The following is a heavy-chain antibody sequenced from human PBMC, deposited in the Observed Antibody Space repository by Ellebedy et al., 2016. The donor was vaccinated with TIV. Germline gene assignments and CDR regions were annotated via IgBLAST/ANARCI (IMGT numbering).Heavy chain of an antibody. J-gene: IGHJ3*02. CDR3: ATDGSYGDYLSPTHAFVI. CDR2: IRLDGGDK. V-gene: IGHV3-7*01. D-gene: IGHD4-17*01. CDR1: GFSFSSYW. Sequence: GGSLRLSCAASGFSFSSYWMTWVRQAPGKGLEWVANIRLDGGDKYYVDSVKGRFTVSRDNAKNSLFLHRTSLRADDTAVYYCATDGSYGDYLSPTHAFVIWGQGTMVTVSS.